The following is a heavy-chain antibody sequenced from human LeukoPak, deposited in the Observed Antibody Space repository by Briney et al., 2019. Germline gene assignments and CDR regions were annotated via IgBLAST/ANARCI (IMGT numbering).Heavy chain of an antibody. CDR2: ISSSSSYI. V-gene: IGHV3-21*01. CDR1: GFTFSSYS. CDR3: ARERPVNWGLFDY. Sequence: GGSLRLSCVASGFTFSSYSMNWVRQAPGKGLEWVSSISSSSSYIYYADSVKGRFTISRDNAKNSLYLQMNSLRAEDTAVYYCARERPVNWGLFDYWGQGTLVTVSS. D-gene: IGHD7-27*01. J-gene: IGHJ4*02.